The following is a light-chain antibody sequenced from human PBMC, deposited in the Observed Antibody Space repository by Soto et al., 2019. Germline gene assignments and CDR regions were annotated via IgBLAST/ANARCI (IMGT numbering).Light chain of an antibody. J-gene: IGKJ4*01. CDR2: GAT. V-gene: IGKV3-20*01. Sequence: EIVLTQSPGTLSLSPGERATLSCRASQSVSSSYLAWYKQKPGQAPRFLIYGATTRASGIPDRFSGSGSGTDFTLTISRLEPDDFAVYYCQHYGSSPLTFGGGTKVEIK. CDR3: QHYGSSPLT. CDR1: QSVSSSY.